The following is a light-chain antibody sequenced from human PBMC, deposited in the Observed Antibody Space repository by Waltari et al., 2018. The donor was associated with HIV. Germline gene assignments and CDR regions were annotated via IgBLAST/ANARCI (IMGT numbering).Light chain of an antibody. CDR2: DAS. CDR3: QQYHQWPFT. V-gene: IGKV3-15*01. CDR1: QNVNSY. J-gene: IGKJ5*01. Sequence: EIVMTQSPATLSVSPGERVTLSCRASQNVNSYLGWFQQKPGQAPRLHIYDASSRATDTPVRFSASGSGTVFSLTISSLRSEDFAVYYCQQYHQWPFTFGRGTRLEIK.